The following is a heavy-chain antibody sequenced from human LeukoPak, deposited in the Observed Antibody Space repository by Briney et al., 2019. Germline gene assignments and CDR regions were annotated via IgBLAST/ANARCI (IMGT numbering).Heavy chain of an antibody. Sequence: SETLSLTCTVSGYSVSSGYYWGWIRQPPGKGLEWIGSIYYSGSTYYNPSLKSRVTISVDTSKNQFSLKLSSVTAADTAVYYCAKGHGDYVWGSYRSGMWFDYWGQGTLVTVSS. CDR2: IYYSGST. CDR1: GYSVSSGYY. D-gene: IGHD3-16*02. CDR3: AKGHGDYVWGSYRSGMWFDY. J-gene: IGHJ4*02. V-gene: IGHV4-38-2*02.